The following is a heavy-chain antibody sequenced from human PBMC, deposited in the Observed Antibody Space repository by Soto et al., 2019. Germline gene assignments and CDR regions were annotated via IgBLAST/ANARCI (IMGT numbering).Heavy chain of an antibody. J-gene: IGHJ4*02. V-gene: IGHV1-18*04. CDR1: GYTFITYG. CDR2: SSAYNDNT. Sequence: ATVKVSCKASGYTFITYGISWVRQAPGQGLEWMGWSSAYNDNTNYAQKLQGRVTMTTDTATSTAYMERRSLRSDDTAVYYCARDGYDFWSGYSVDFWGQGTLVT. D-gene: IGHD3-3*01. CDR3: ARDGYDFWSGYSVDF.